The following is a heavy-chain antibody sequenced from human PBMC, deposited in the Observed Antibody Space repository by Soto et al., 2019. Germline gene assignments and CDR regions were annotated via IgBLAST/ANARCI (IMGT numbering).Heavy chain of an antibody. V-gene: IGHV4-34*01. CDR2: INHSGST. J-gene: IGHJ4*02. D-gene: IGHD4-4*01. CDR1: GGSFSGYY. Sequence: ASETLSLTCAVYGGSFSGYYWSWIRQPPGKGLEWIGEINHSGSTNYNPSLKSRVTISVDTSKNQFSLKLSSVTAADTAVYYCARGGNYVDLGPFDYWGQGTLVTVSS. CDR3: ARGGNYVDLGPFDY.